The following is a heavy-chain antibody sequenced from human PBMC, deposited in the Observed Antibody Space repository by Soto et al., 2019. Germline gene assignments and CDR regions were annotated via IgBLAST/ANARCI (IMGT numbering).Heavy chain of an antibody. J-gene: IGHJ5*02. CDR2: IYYSGST. Sequence: SETLSLTCTVSGGSISSSSYYWGWIRQPPGKGLEWIGSIYYSGSTYYNPSLKSRVTISVDTSKNQFSLKLSSVTAADTAVYYCARSGFDYYGSGSYSWFDPWGQGTLVTVSS. CDR1: GGSISSSSYY. CDR3: ARSGFDYYGSGSYSWFDP. D-gene: IGHD3-10*01. V-gene: IGHV4-39*01.